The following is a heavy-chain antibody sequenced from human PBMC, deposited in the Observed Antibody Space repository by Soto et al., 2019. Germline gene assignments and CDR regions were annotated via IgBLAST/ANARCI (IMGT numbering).Heavy chain of an antibody. CDR2: IKQDGSEK. CDR1: GFTFSSYW. V-gene: IGHV3-7*05. D-gene: IGHD3-10*01. CDR3: ARSYGSGSYYALANNYYYGMDV. J-gene: IGHJ6*02. Sequence: GGSLRLSCAASGFTFSSYWMSWVRQAPGKGLEWVANIKQDGSEKYYVDSVKGRFTISRDNAKNSLYLQMNSLRAEDTAVYYCARSYGSGSYYALANNYYYGMDVWGQGTTVTVSS.